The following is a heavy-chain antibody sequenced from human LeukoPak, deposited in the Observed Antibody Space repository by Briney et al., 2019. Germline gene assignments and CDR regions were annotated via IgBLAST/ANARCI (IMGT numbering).Heavy chain of an antibody. Sequence: PGGSLRLSCETSGFTLRSYAVHWVRQAPGKGLEWVSGISGGGESTYYSDSLEGRFIISKDNSKDTLHLQMNSLRAEDTGIYYCAKDSDWIQFSSWGQGTLVTVSS. CDR3: AKDSDWIQFSS. CDR1: GFTLRSYA. CDR2: ISGGGEST. J-gene: IGHJ5*02. D-gene: IGHD5-18*01. V-gene: IGHV3-23*01.